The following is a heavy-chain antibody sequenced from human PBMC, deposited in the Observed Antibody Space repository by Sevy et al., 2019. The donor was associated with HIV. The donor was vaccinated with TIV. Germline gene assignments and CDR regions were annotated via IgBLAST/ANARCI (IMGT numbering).Heavy chain of an antibody. V-gene: IGHV3-48*02. CDR2: ISSSSSTI. Sequence: GGSLTLSCAASGFTFSSYSMNWVRQAPGKGLEWVSYISSSSSTIYYADSVKGRFTISRDNAKNSLYLQMNSLRDEDTAVYYCARDKYDCGGDCYPNWFDPWGQGTLVTVSS. D-gene: IGHD2-21*02. CDR1: GFTFSSYS. J-gene: IGHJ5*02. CDR3: ARDKYDCGGDCYPNWFDP.